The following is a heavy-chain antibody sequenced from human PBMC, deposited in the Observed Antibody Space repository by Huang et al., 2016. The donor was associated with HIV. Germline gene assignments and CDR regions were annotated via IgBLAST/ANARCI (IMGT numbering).Heavy chain of an antibody. D-gene: IGHD6-19*01. J-gene: IGHJ1*01. CDR1: GFSLRPSGVG. CDR2: IHWNNDK. V-gene: IGHV2-5*01. CDR3: ARRAASGWQQEYFHL. Sequence: QITLKESGPTLVKPQQTLPLPCTFPGFSLRPSGVGVGWSRKPPGKALEWLALIHWNNDKHYNASLKSRLTITKDTSKNQVVLTMANVDPLDTATYYCARRAASGWQQEYFHLWGQGTLVTVSS.